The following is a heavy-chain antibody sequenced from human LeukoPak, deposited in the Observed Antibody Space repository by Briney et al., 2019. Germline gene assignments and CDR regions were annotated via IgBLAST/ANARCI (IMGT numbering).Heavy chain of an antibody. Sequence: GGSLRLSWAAAGFTFSGSAMQWVRQASGKGLEWVGRIRSKANSYATAYAASVKGRFTISRDDSKNTAYLQMNSLKTEDTAVYYCTRLGYYDMDVWGKGTTVTVSS. CDR1: GFTFSGSA. J-gene: IGHJ6*03. CDR2: IRSKANSYAT. V-gene: IGHV3-73*01. CDR3: TRLGYYDMDV.